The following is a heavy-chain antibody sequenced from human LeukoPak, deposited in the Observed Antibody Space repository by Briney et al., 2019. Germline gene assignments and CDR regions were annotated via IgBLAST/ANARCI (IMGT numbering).Heavy chain of an antibody. CDR3: AKVGSAVRGVIIGVGY. J-gene: IGHJ4*02. Sequence: PGGPLRLPCAASGFTFNNHDMHWVRQAPGKGLEWVAGISYDGRNKYYADSVKGRFTISRDNSKNTLNLQMNSLRTEDTAVYYCAKVGSAVRGVIIGVGYWGQGTLVTVSS. CDR1: GFTFNNHD. CDR2: ISYDGRNK. D-gene: IGHD3-10*01. V-gene: IGHV3-30*18.